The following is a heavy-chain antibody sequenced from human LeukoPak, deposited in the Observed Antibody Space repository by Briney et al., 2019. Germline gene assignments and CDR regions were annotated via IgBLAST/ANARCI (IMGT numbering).Heavy chain of an antibody. CDR2: IHRDGSNK. CDR3: AKDKGPDTYYYYYMDV. V-gene: IGHV3-30*02. CDR1: EFAFNNYG. J-gene: IGHJ6*03. Sequence: GGSLRLSCAASEFAFNNYGMHWVRQAPGKGLEWVAFIHRDGSNKYYADSVKGRFTISRDNSKNTLYLRMNSLRTEDTAVYYCAKDKGPDTYYYYYMDVWGKGTTVTASS.